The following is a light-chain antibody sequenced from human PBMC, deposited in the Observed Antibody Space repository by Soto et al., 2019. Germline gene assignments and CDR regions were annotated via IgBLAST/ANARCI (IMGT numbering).Light chain of an antibody. CDR1: QTISSW. CDR3: QHYNSYSEA. J-gene: IGKJ1*01. CDR2: KAS. V-gene: IGKV1-5*03. Sequence: DIQMTQSPSTLSGSVGDIVTITCRASQTISSWLAWYQQKPGKAPKLLIYKASTLKSGVRSRFSGSGSGTEFTLPISSLQPDDFATYYCQHYNSYSEAFGQGTKVEL.